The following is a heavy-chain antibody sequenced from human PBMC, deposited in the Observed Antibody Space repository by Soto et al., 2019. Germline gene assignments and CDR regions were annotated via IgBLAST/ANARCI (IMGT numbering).Heavy chain of an antibody. CDR3: ARHTPAISISDH. V-gene: IGHV4-39*01. Sequence: SETLSLTCTVSGGSFSSSSYYWGGIRQPPGKGLEWIGSIYYSGSTYYNPSLKSRVTISVDTSKNQFSLKLSSVTAADTAVYYCARHTPAISISDHWGQGTLVTVS. CDR2: IYYSGST. D-gene: IGHD2-15*01. CDR1: GGSFSSSSYY. J-gene: IGHJ4*02.